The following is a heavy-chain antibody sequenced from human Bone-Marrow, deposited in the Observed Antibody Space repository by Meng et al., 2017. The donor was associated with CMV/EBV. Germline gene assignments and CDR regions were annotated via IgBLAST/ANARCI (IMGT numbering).Heavy chain of an antibody. CDR1: GFIFSDYY. D-gene: IGHD1-26*01. CDR3: AREWELLSNDF. CDR2: ISGSGRTM. V-gene: IGHV3-11*01. J-gene: IGHJ4*02. Sequence: GGSLRLSCAASGFIFSDYYMSWIRQAPEKGLEWISYISGSGRTMYSADSVKGRFSISRDNAKNSLYLQMNSLRAEDTAVYYCAREWELLSNDFWGQGTLVTFAS.